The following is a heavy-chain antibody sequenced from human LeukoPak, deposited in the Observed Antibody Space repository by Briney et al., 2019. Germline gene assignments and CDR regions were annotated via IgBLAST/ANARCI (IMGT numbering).Heavy chain of an antibody. CDR1: GYTFTSYA. CDR2: INTNTGNP. Sequence: VASVKVSCKASGYTFTSYAMNWVRQAPGQGLEWMGWINTNTGNPTYAQGFTGRFVFSLDTSVSTAYLQISSLKAEDTAVYYCARGRLRGIAVAGRNWFDPWGQGTLVTVSS. CDR3: ARGRLRGIAVAGRNWFDP. V-gene: IGHV7-4-1*02. J-gene: IGHJ5*02. D-gene: IGHD6-19*01.